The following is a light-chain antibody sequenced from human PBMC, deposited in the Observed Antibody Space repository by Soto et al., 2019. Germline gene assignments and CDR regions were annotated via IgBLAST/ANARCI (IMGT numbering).Light chain of an antibody. Sequence: PGETATLSCRASQSVRSSYLAWYQQKPGQAPRLLIYGASSRATGIPDRFSGSGSGTDFTLTISRLEPEDFVVYSCQQYGSSPGTFGQGTKLEI. CDR2: GAS. V-gene: IGKV3-20*01. J-gene: IGKJ2*01. CDR1: QSVRSSY. CDR3: QQYGSSPGT.